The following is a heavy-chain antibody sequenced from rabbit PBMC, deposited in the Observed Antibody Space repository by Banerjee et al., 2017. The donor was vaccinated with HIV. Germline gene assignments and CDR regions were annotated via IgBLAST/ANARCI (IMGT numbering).Heavy chain of an antibody. CDR3: ARGGYGDSSYYNL. J-gene: IGHJ6*01. CDR1: EFSFSSSYW. CDR2: INTGSGSA. D-gene: IGHD8-1*01. Sequence: QEQLVESGGGLVQPEGSLTLTCTASEFSFSSSYWMCWVRQAPGKGLEWIGCINTGSGSAYYASWVISRFTISKTSSTTVTLQMTSLTAADTATYFCARGGYGDSSYYNLWGPGTLVTVS. V-gene: IGHV1S45*01.